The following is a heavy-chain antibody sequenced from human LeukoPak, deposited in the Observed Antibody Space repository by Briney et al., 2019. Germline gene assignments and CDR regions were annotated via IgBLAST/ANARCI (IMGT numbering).Heavy chain of an antibody. CDR2: ISYDGSNK. CDR1: GFTFSSYS. J-gene: IGHJ4*02. CDR3: ASSSDSSGYPFDY. Sequence: GGSLRLSCAASGFTFSSYSMHWVRQAPGKGLEWVAVISYDGSNKYYADSVKGRFTISRDNSKNTLYLQMNSLRAEDTAVYYCASSSDSSGYPFDYWGQGTLVTVSS. D-gene: IGHD3-22*01. V-gene: IGHV3-30*03.